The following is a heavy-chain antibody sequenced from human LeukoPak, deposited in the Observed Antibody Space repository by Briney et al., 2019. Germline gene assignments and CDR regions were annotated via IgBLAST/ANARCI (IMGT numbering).Heavy chain of an antibody. CDR3: ARGDGDYFDY. D-gene: IGHD4-17*01. Sequence: SETLSLTCTVSGGSVSSSSNFWGWIRQPPGKGLEWIGSIYYSGSTYYNPSLKSRVTISVDTSKNQFSLKLSSVTAADTAVYYCARGDGDYFDYWGQGTLVTVSS. CDR1: GGSVSSSSNF. CDR2: IYYSGST. V-gene: IGHV4-39*07. J-gene: IGHJ4*02.